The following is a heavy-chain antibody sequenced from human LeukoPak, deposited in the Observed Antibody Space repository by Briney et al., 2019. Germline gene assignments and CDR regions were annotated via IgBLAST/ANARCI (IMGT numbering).Heavy chain of an antibody. V-gene: IGHV4-39*01. CDR1: GGSISSSNYY. CDR3: ARRPFWSGYSYYFDY. J-gene: IGHJ4*02. Sequence: SETLSLTCTVSGGSISSSNYYWGWIRQPPGKGLEWIGSIYYSGSTYYNPSLKSRVTISVDTSKNQFSLKVSSVTAADTAMFYCARRPFWSGYSYYFDYWGQGTLVTVSS. CDR2: IYYSGST. D-gene: IGHD3-3*01.